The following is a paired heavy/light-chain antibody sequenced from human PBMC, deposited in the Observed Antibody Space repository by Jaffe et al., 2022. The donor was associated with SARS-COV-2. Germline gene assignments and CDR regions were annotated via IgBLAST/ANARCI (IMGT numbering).Heavy chain of an antibody. V-gene: IGHV3-21*01. CDR2: ISSSSSYI. CDR3: ARGSGYYYDSSGSSRPFGFDI. Sequence: EVQLVESGGGLVKPGGSLRLSCAASGFTFNTYSMNWVRQAPGKGLEWVSSISSSSSYIYYADSVKGRFTISRDNAKNSLYLQMNSLRAEDTALYYCARGSGYYYDSSGSSRPFGFDIWGQGTVVTVSS. D-gene: IGHD3-22*01. J-gene: IGHJ3*02. CDR1: GFTFNTYS.
Light chain of an antibody. CDR3: QQLNSFPRT. Sequence: DIQLTQSPSFLSASVGDRVTVTCRASQGISSYLAWYQQKPGKAPKLLIYAASTLQSGVPSRFSGSASGTEFTLTISSLQPEDFATYYCQQLNSFPRTFGQGTKVEIK. CDR1: QGISSY. J-gene: IGKJ1*01. V-gene: IGKV1-9*01. CDR2: AAS.